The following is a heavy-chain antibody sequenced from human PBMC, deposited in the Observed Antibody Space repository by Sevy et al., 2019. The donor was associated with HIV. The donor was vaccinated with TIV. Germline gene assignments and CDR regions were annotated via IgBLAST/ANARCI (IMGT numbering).Heavy chain of an antibody. V-gene: IGHV3-53*01. CDR1: GLTVDSNY. D-gene: IGHD6-13*01. CDR2: IYSGGST. CDR3: ARGGLDSNWFRSFDY. Sequence: GGSLRLSCAVSGLTVDSNYMSWVRQAPGKGLECVSIIYSGGSTYYADSVKGRFTISTDNSKNTLDLQMNSLRAEDTAVYYCARGGLDSNWFRSFDYWGQGTLVTVSS. J-gene: IGHJ4*02.